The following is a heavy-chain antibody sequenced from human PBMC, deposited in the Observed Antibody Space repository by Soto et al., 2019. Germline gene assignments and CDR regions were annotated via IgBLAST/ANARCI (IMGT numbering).Heavy chain of an antibody. CDR3: ARVLPGGGFAVDY. Sequence: EVQLVQSGAEVKKPGESLKISCKGSGYTFTIYWIGWVRQMPGKGLEWMGTIYPGDSDTRYSPSFQGQVTISADKFITTAYLQWSSLKASDTAMYYCARVLPGGGFAVDYWGQGTLVTVSS. CDR1: GYTFTIYW. CDR2: IYPGDSDT. V-gene: IGHV5-51*03. J-gene: IGHJ4*02. D-gene: IGHD2-21*01.